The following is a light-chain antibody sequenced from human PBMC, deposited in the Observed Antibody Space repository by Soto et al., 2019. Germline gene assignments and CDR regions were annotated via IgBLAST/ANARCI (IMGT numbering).Light chain of an antibody. CDR3: SSYTSSRAYV. CDR1: SSDVGGYNY. V-gene: IGLV2-14*01. CDR2: EVS. J-gene: IGLJ1*01. Sequence: QSDLTQPASVSGSPGQAITLSCTGTSSDVGGYNYVSWYQQQSGKAPKLMIHEVSNRPSGVSNRFSGSKSGNTASLTISGLQAEDEADYYCSSYTSSRAYVFGIGTKVTVL.